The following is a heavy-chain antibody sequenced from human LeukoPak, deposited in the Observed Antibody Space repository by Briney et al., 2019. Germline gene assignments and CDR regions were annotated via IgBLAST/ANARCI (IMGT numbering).Heavy chain of an antibody. Sequence: SETLSLTCNVSGVSISSMSYYWGWIRQPPGKGLEWIGSNYYSGSTDYSPSLKSRVTISVDTSKNQFSLKLTSVTAADTAVYYCASRYYSYYYMGVWGKGTTVIVSS. V-gene: IGHV4-39*01. CDR2: NYYSGST. CDR3: ASRYYSYYYMGV. J-gene: IGHJ6*03. CDR1: GVSISSMSYY.